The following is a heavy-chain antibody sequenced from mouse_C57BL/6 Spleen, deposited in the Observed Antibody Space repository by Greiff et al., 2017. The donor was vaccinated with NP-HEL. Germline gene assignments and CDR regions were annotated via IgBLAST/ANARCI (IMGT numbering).Heavy chain of an antibody. CDR2: IYPRDGST. CDR3: ARNHPYSNYVLYAMDY. Sequence: VQLQQSGPELVKPGASVKLSCKASGYTFTSYDINWVKQRPGQGLEWIGWIYPRDGSTKYNEKFKGKATLTVDTSSSTAYMELHSLTSEDSAVYFCARNHPYSNYVLYAMDYWGQGTSVTVSS. CDR1: GYTFTSYD. V-gene: IGHV1-85*01. D-gene: IGHD2-5*01. J-gene: IGHJ4*01.